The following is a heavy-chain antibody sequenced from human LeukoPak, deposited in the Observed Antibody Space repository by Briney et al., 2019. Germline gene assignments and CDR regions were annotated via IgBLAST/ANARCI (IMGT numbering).Heavy chain of an antibody. CDR3: ARDRSSNEYYFDY. CDR2: ISYDGSNK. CDR1: GFTFSSYA. J-gene: IGHJ4*02. Sequence: GGSLRLSCAASGFTFSSYAMHWVRQAPGKGLEWVAVISYDGSNKYYGDSVKGRFTISRDNSKNTLYLQMNSLRAEDTAVYYCARDRSSNEYYFDYWGQGTLVTVSS. D-gene: IGHD2-2*01. V-gene: IGHV3-30-3*01.